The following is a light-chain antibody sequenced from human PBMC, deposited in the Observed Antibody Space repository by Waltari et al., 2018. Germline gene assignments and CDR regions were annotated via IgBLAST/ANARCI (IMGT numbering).Light chain of an antibody. J-gene: IGLJ2*01. CDR2: SND. CDR3: AAWDGSLNGVV. CDR1: RSNIGSNT. V-gene: IGLV1-44*01. Sequence: QSVLTQPPSASGTPGQRVTISCSGSRSNIGSNTVNWYQQLPGTAPKLLIYSNDQRPSGAPDRVSGSKSGTSASLAISGLQSEDEADYYCAAWDGSLNGVVFGGGTKLTVL.